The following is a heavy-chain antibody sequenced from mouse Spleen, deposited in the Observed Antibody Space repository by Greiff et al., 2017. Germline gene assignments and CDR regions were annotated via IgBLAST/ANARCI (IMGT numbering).Heavy chain of an antibody. CDR2: IYPGSGST. Sequence: QVQLKQPGAELVKPGASVKMSCKASGYTFTSYWITWVKQRPGQGLEWIGDIYPGSGSTNYNEKFKSKATLTVDTSSSTAYMQLSSLTSEDSAVYYCARKAPAYYGNLYYAMDYWGQGTSVTVSS. V-gene: IGHV1-55*01. CDR3: ARKAPAYYGNLYYAMDY. D-gene: IGHD1-1*01. CDR1: GYTFTSYW. J-gene: IGHJ4*01.